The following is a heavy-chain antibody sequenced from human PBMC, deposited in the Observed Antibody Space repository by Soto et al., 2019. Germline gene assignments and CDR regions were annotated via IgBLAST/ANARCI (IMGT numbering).Heavy chain of an antibody. CDR2: ISYDGSNT. CDR1: GFTFSSYG. D-gene: IGHD6-13*01. V-gene: IGHV3-30*18. J-gene: IGHJ4*02. Sequence: QGQLVESGGGVVQPGRSLRLSCAASGFTFSSYGMHWVRQAPGKGLECVVVISYDGSNTYYADSVKGPFTISRDNSKNTLYLQMNSLRAEDTAVYYCAKEVEVAAAGLRGVDYWGQGTLVTVSS. CDR3: AKEVEVAAAGLRGVDY.